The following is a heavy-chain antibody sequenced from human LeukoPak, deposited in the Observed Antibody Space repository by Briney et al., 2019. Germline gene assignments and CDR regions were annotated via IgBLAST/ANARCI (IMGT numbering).Heavy chain of an antibody. CDR1: GVSISSYY. Sequence: SETLSLTCTVSGVSISSYYWSWIRQPPGKGLEWIGSIYYSGSTYYNPSLKSRVTISVDTSKNQFSLKLSSVTAADTAVYYCARLLGTHINYFDPWGQGTLVTVSS. J-gene: IGHJ5*02. CDR3: ARLLGTHINYFDP. CDR2: IYYSGST. V-gene: IGHV4-59*05. D-gene: IGHD2-21*01.